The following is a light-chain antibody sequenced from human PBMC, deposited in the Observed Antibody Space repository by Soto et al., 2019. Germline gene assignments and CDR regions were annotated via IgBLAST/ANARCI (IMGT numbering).Light chain of an antibody. V-gene: IGKV3-20*01. Sequence: EIVMTQSPGTLTLSPGERATLSCRASQSVRSNYLAWYQQGPGQAPRLLIFAASSRATGIPDRFSGSGSGKDLTLTISRLEPEDFAVYYCQQYSTSPWTFGQGTKVDIK. J-gene: IGKJ1*01. CDR1: QSVRSNY. CDR2: AAS. CDR3: QQYSTSPWT.